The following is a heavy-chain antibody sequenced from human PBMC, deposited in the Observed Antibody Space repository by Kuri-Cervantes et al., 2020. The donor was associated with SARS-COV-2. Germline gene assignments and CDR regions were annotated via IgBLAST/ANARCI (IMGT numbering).Heavy chain of an antibody. J-gene: IGHJ4*02. CDR1: GGSISSSSYY. V-gene: IGHV4-39*01. CDR3: ARSWEDYYGSGSYPTFDY. CDR2: IYYSGST. Sequence: SETLSLTCTVSGGSISSSSYYWGWIRQPPGKGPEWIGSIYYSGSTYYNPSLKSRVTISVDTSKNQFSLKLSSVTAADTAVYYCARSWEDYYGSGSYPTFDYWGQGTLVTVSS. D-gene: IGHD3-10*01.